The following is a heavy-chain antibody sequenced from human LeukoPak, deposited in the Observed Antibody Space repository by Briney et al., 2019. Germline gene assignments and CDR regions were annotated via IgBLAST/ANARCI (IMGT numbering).Heavy chain of an antibody. CDR2: ISAYNGNT. CDR1: GYTFTSYG. J-gene: IGHJ5*02. CDR3: ARDPRNIVVVVAATTFDP. Sequence: GASVEVSCKASGYTFTSYGISWVRQAPGQGLEWMGWISAYNGNTNYAQKLQGRVTMTTDTSTSTAYMELRSLRSDDTAVYYCARDPRNIVVVVAATTFDPWGQGTLVTVSS. D-gene: IGHD2-15*01. V-gene: IGHV1-18*01.